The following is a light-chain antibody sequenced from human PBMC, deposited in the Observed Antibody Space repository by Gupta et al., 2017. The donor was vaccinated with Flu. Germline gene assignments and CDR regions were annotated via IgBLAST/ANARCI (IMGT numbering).Light chain of an antibody. V-gene: IGKV3-15*01. Sequence: EIVMTQSPATLSVSPGERATLSCRASQSVRSNLAWYQQKPGQAPRLLIYGASTRATGIPARFSGSGYGTDFTLTISSLQSEDFAVYYCQQYVNWPPITFGHGTKVEIK. CDR1: QSVRSN. J-gene: IGKJ3*01. CDR2: GAS. CDR3: QQYVNWPPIT.